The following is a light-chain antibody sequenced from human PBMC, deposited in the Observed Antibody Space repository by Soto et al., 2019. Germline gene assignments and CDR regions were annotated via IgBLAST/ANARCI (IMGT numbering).Light chain of an antibody. J-gene: IGKJ5*01. CDR3: QQSYSTQIT. Sequence: DIQMTQSPSSLPASVGDRVTITCRASQSISSYLNWYQQKPGKAPKLLIYAASSLQSGVPSRFSGSGSGTDFTLTISSLQPEDFATYYCQQSYSTQITFGQGTRLEIK. CDR1: QSISSY. V-gene: IGKV1-39*01. CDR2: AAS.